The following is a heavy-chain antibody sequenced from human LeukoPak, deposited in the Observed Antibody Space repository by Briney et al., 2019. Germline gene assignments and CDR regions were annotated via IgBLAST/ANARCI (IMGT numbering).Heavy chain of an antibody. CDR3: ARGPRGLVLYFFYYGLDV. CDR1: GYTFTTYG. V-gene: IGHV1-18*01. J-gene: IGHJ6*02. Sequence: ASGKVCCKSSGYTFTTYGISWVRQAPGRGLEWMGVISAYSDHTNYAQKFQGRVTMTTDTSTSTAYMDLGSLRSEDTAVYYCARGPRGLVLYFFYYGLDVWGQGTTVTVSS. CDR2: ISAYSDHT. D-gene: IGHD6-6*01.